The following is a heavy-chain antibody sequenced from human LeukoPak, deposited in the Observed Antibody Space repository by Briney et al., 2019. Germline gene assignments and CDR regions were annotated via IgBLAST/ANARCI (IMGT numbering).Heavy chain of an antibody. CDR1: GFTFSNYN. V-gene: IGHV3-21*04. CDR2: ISTTSSYI. J-gene: IGHJ4*02. CDR3: ARGGYDSSGNPDY. Sequence: PGGSLRLSCAASGFTFSNYNMNWVRQAPGKGLEWISFISTTSSYISYADSVKGRFTISRDNSRDTLYLQMSSLRAEDTAVYYCARGGYDSSGNPDYWGQGTLVAVSS. D-gene: IGHD3-22*01.